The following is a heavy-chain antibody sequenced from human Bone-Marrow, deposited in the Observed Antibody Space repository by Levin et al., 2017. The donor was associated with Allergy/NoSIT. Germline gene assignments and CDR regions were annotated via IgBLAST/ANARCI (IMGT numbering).Heavy chain of an antibody. CDR2: ISYDGSNK. CDR3: AKTLRILSGDSYSSYFDY. CDR1: GFTFSSYG. J-gene: IGHJ4*02. V-gene: IGHV3-30*18. D-gene: IGHD2-21*02. Sequence: GGSLRLSCAASGFTFSSYGMHWVRQAPGKGLEWVAVISYDGSNKYYADSVKGRFTISRDNSKNTLYLQMNSLRAEDTAVYYCAKTLRILSGDSYSSYFDYWGQGTLVTVSS.